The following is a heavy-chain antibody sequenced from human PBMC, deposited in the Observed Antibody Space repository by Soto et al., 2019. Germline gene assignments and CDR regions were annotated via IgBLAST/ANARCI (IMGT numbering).Heavy chain of an antibody. V-gene: IGHV1-18*01. CDR3: AREWQDDDILTGLPHDAFDI. CDR2: ISAYNGNT. J-gene: IGHJ3*02. Sequence: ASVKVSCKASGYTFTNFGISWVRQAPGQGLEWMGWISAYNGNTNYAQKLQGRVTMTTDTSTSTAYMELRSLRSDDTAVYYCAREWQDDDILTGLPHDAFDIWGQGTMVTVSS. D-gene: IGHD3-9*01. CDR1: GYTFTNFG.